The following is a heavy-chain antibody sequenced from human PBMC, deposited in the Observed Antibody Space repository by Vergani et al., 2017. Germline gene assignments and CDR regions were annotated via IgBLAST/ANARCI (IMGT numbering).Heavy chain of an antibody. CDR3: ARDPCSSTSCRYYYYGMDV. J-gene: IGHJ6*02. CDR1: GYTFTSYD. Sequence: QVPLVQSGAEVKKPGASVKVSCKASGYTFTSYDINWVRQATGQGLEWMGWISAYNGNTNYAQKLQGRVTMTTDTSTSTAYMELRSLRSDDTAVYYCARDPCSSTSCRYYYYGMDVWGQGTTVTVSS. D-gene: IGHD2-2*01. CDR2: ISAYNGNT. V-gene: IGHV1-18*01.